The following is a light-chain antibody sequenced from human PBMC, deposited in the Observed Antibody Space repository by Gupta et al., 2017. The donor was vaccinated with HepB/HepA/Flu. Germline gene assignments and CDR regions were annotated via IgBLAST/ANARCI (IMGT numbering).Light chain of an antibody. CDR3: CSYADSYTYV. CDR2: DVS. J-gene: IGLJ1*01. Sequence: QSALTPPASVSGSPGQSITIPSTGTSSDVGSHNSVSWYQQHPGKAPKFLIYDVSNRPSGVSYRFSGSKSGNTASLTVSGLQAEDEAYYYCCSYADSYTYVFGTGTKVTVL. V-gene: IGLV2-14*03. CDR1: SSDVGSHNS.